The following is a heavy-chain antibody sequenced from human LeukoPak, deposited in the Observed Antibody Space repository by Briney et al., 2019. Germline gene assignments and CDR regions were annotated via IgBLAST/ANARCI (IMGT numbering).Heavy chain of an antibody. J-gene: IGHJ4*02. Sequence: GRSLRLSCAASGFTFDDYAMHWVRRAPGKGLEWVSGISWNSGSIGYADSVKGRFTISRDNAKNSLYLQMNSLRAEDTALYYCAKDIGSGRPAPFDYWGQGTLVTVSS. CDR1: GFTFDDYA. V-gene: IGHV3-9*01. CDR2: ISWNSGSI. CDR3: AKDIGSGRPAPFDY. D-gene: IGHD3-10*01.